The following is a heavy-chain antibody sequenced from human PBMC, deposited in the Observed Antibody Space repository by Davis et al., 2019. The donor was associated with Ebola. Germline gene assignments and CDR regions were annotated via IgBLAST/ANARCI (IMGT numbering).Heavy chain of an antibody. V-gene: IGHV3-7*01. CDR3: ARDTVTTAIDI. D-gene: IGHD4-17*01. CDR2: IKEDGGEK. J-gene: IGHJ3*02. Sequence: GESLKISCVASRFPFSIRWMTWVRQAPGKGLEWVANIKEDGGEKYYVDSVKGRFTISRDNAKNSLYLQMNSLRAEDTAVYYCARDTVTTAIDIWGQGTMVTVSS. CDR1: RFPFSIRW.